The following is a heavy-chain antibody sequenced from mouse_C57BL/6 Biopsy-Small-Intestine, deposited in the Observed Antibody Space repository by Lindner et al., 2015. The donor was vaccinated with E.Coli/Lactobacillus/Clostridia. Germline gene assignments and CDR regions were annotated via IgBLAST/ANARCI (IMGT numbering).Heavy chain of an antibody. Sequence: SVKVSCKASGYTFTDYYVHWVRQAPGQGLEWMGWINPNSGGTNYAEKFQGRVTMTRDTSISTAYMELSRLRSDGTAVYYCARGLNISPASGTFDIWGQGTMVSVSS. CDR3: ARGLNISPASGTFDI. CDR2: INPNSGGT. J-gene: IGHJ3*01. CDR1: GYTFTDYY. D-gene: IGHD3-1*01. V-gene: IGHV1-22*01.